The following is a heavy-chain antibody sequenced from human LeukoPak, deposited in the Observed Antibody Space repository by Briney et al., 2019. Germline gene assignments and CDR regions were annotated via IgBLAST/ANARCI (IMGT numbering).Heavy chain of an antibody. CDR3: ARTRGRFLEWLFHGGRWFDP. V-gene: IGHV1-8*03. CDR2: MSPNSGNT. D-gene: IGHD3-3*01. J-gene: IGHJ5*02. Sequence: ASVKVSCKASGYTFTSYDINWVRQATGQGLEWMGWMSPNSGNTGYAQKFQGRVTITRNTSISTAYMELSSLRSEDTAVYYCARTRGRFLEWLFHGGRWFDPWGQGTLVTVSS. CDR1: GYTFTSYD.